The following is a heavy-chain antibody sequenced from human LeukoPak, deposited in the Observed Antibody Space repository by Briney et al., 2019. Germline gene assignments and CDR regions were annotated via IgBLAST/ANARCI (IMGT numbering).Heavy chain of an antibody. D-gene: IGHD6-19*01. CDR3: ARLLAVAGGDAFDI. V-gene: IGHV4-59*08. CDR1: GDSTSGYF. CDR2: LYYSGST. Sequence: SETLSLTCTVSGDSTSGYFWSWIRQPPGKGLELIGYLYYSGSTNYNPSLKSRVTVSVDTSKDQFSLRLSSVTAADTAVYYCARLLAVAGGDAFDIWGQGKMVTVSS. J-gene: IGHJ3*02.